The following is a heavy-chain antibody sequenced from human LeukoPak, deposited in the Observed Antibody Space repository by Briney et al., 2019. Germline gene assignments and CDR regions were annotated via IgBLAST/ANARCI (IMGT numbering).Heavy chain of an antibody. Sequence: GGSLRLSCAASGFTFDDYGMSWVRQAPGKGLEWVSVINWNGGSTGYADSVKGRFTISRDNAKNSLYLQMNSLRAKDTALYYCARSVAASRDYWGQGTLVTVSS. CDR3: ARSVAASRDY. CDR2: INWNGGST. J-gene: IGHJ4*02. CDR1: GFTFDDYG. V-gene: IGHV3-20*04. D-gene: IGHD2-15*01.